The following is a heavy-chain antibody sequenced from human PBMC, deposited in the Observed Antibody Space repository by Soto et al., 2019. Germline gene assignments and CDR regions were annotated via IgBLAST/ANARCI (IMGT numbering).Heavy chain of an antibody. D-gene: IGHD6-19*01. J-gene: IGHJ6*02. CDR2: INPNSGGT. Sequence: ASVKVSCKASGYTFTSYAMHWVRQAPGQRLEWMGWINPNSGGTNYAQKFQGWVTMTRDTSISTAYMELSRLRSDDTAVYYCARERDSSGWMYYYYGMDVWGQGTTVTVSS. V-gene: IGHV1-2*04. CDR1: GYTFTSYA. CDR3: ARERDSSGWMYYYYGMDV.